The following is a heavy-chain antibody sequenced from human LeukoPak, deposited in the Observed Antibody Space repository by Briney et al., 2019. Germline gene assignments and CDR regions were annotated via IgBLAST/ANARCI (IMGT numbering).Heavy chain of an antibody. D-gene: IGHD6-13*01. Sequence: SDTLSLTCTVSGGSIRSYYWEWIRQPPGKGLEWTGYIYYSGSTDYNPSLKSRVTLSVDTSKNQFSLRLSSVTAADTAVYYCARGEPSIASTGAPPFDLWGRGTLVTVSS. J-gene: IGHJ2*01. V-gene: IGHV4-59*01. CDR2: IYYSGST. CDR3: ARGEPSIASTGAPPFDL. CDR1: GGSIRSYY.